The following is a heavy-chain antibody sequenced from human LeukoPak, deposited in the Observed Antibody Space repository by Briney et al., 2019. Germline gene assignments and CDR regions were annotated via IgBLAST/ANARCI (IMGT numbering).Heavy chain of an antibody. J-gene: IGHJ4*02. CDR1: GGSFSGYF. CDR2: INPSGST. V-gene: IGHV4-34*01. Sequence: PSETLSLTCAVFGGSFSGYFWSWIRQPPGKGLEWIGEINPSGSTNYNPSLKSRVTISIDTSKNQFSLKLSSVTAADTAVYYCARDDYWGQGTLVTVSS. CDR3: ARDDY.